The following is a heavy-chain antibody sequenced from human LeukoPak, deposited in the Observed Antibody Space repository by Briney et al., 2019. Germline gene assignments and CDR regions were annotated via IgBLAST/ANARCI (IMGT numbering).Heavy chain of an antibody. Sequence: PSETLSLTCTVSGGSISSSSYYWGWIRQPPGKGLEWIGSIYYSGSTYYNPSLKSRVTISVDTSKNQFSLKLSSVTAADTAVYYCARIDIGPTVNWFDPWGQGTLVTVSS. CDR1: GGSISSSSYY. J-gene: IGHJ5*02. V-gene: IGHV4-39*01. CDR2: IYYSGST. D-gene: IGHD5-12*01. CDR3: ARIDIGPTVNWFDP.